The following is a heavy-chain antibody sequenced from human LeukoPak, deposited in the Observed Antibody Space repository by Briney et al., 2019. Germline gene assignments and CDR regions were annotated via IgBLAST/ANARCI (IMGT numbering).Heavy chain of an antibody. CDR2: ISGGGSP. D-gene: IGHD1-26*01. J-gene: IGHJ3*01. V-gene: IGHV3-23*01. Sequence: TGGSLRLSCAASGFTFSSYGMHWVRQAPGKGLQWVAAISGGGSPYYPESVKGRFTISRDNSKNTLYLQMNSLRAEDTAIYYCAKDEGGSLGAPYPALDFWGQGTKVTVSS. CDR3: AKDEGGSLGAPYPALDF. CDR1: GFTFSSYG.